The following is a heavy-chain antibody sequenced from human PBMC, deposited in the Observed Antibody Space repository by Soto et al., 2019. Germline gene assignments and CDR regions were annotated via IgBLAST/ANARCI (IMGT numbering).Heavy chain of an antibody. CDR3: AKDHGSGWYADFDD. Sequence: QVQLVQSGAEAKKPGASVKVSCKASGYTFIAYHIHWLRQAPGQGLEWMGWINPNSGGTNYAQEFQDRVTMTRDTSISTAYMELSRLTSDDTAMYYCAKDHGSGWYADFDDWSQGTLVTVSP. CDR1: GYTFIAYH. CDR2: INPNSGGT. V-gene: IGHV1-2*02. D-gene: IGHD6-19*01. J-gene: IGHJ4*02.